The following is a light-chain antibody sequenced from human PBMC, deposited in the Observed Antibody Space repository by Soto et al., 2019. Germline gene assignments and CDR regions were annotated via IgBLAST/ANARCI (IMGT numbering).Light chain of an antibody. V-gene: IGLV2-14*01. CDR3: SSFTSSSILWL. CDR1: SSDDGGYNY. J-gene: IGLJ3*02. Sequence: QSVLTQPASVSGSPGQSITISCTGSSSDDGGYNYVSWYQQHPGKAPKLMIYYVSNRPSGVSNRFSGSKSGSTASLTISGLQAEDEADYYCSSFTSSSILWLLGGGTKLTVL. CDR2: YVS.